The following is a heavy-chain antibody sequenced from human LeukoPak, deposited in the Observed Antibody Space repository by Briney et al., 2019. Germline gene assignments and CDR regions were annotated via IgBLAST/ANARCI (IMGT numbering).Heavy chain of an antibody. J-gene: IGHJ4*02. CDR2: INPSGGST. CDR3: ARLYSSSWYGGYFDY. Sequence: GASVKVSCKASGYTFTSYYMHWVRQAPGQGLEWMGIINPSGGSTSYAQKFQGRVTMTTDTSTSTAYMELSRLRSDDTAVYYCARLYSSSWYGGYFDYWGQGTLVTVSS. V-gene: IGHV1-46*01. CDR1: GYTFTSYY. D-gene: IGHD6-13*01.